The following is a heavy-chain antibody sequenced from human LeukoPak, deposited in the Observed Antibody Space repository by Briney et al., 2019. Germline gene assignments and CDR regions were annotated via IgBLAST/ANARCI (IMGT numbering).Heavy chain of an antibody. J-gene: IGHJ6*03. CDR3: AREGDGYCSSTSCQYYYYYMDV. D-gene: IGHD2-2*03. CDR2: IIPILGIA. V-gene: IGHV1-69*04. Sequence: SVKVSCKASGGTFSSYTISWVRQAPGQGLEWMGRIIPILGIANYAQKFQGRVTITADKSTSTVYMELSSLRSEDTAVYYCAREGDGYCSSTSCQYYYYYMDVWGKGTTVTVSS. CDR1: GGTFSSYT.